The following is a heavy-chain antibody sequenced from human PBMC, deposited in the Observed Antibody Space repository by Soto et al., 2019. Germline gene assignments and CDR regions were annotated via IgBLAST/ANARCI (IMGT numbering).Heavy chain of an antibody. CDR2: IWYDGSNK. CDR1: GFTFSSYG. Sequence: QVQLVESGGGVVQPGRSLRLSCAASGFTFSSYGMHWVRQAPGKGLEWVADIWYDGSNKYYADSVKGRFTISRDNSKKTLYLQMNSLRAEDTAVYYCARDRGLASFDYWGQGTLVTVSS. V-gene: IGHV3-33*01. CDR3: ARDRGLASFDY. J-gene: IGHJ4*02.